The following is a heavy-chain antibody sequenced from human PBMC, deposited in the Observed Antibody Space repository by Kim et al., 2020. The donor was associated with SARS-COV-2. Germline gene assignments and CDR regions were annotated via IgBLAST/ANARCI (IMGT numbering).Heavy chain of an antibody. CDR1: GFTFSSYA. D-gene: IGHD2-15*01. CDR2: ISGGGGST. Sequence: GGSLRLSCAASGFTFSSYAMSWVRQAPGKGLEWVSAISGGGGSTYYADSVKGRFTISRDNSKNTLYLQMNSLRAEDTAVYYCAKAGDFVVVVAAAIDYWGQGTLVTVSS. V-gene: IGHV3-23*01. J-gene: IGHJ4*02. CDR3: AKAGDFVVVVAAAIDY.